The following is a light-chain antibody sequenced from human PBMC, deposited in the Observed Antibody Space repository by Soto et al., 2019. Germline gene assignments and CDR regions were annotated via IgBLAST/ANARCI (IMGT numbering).Light chain of an antibody. CDR3: QQYDSSWT. V-gene: IGKV3-20*01. CDR2: GAS. J-gene: IGKJ1*01. Sequence: EIVLTQSPATLSLSPGERATLSCRASQSVTTYLAWYQQKPGQAPRLLIYGASSRATGIPDRFSGSGSGTDFTLTISRLEPEDFAVYYCQQYDSSWTFGQGTKVDIK. CDR1: QSVTTY.